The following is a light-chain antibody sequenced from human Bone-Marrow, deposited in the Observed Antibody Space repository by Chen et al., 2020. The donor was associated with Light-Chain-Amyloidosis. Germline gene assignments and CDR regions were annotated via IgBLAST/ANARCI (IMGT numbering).Light chain of an antibody. V-gene: IGLV2-14*01. CDR1: SSDVGGENH. CDR2: EVT. Sequence: QSALTQPASVSGSPGQSITLSCPGTSSDVGGENHVSWYQQHPDKAPKRMIYEVTNRPSWVPDRFSGSKSDNTASLTISGLQTEDEADYFCSSYTITNTLVFGSGTRVTVL. CDR3: SSYTITNTLV. J-gene: IGLJ1*01.